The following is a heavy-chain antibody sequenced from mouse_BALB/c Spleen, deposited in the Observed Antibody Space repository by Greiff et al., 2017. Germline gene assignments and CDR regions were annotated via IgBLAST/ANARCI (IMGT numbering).Heavy chain of an antibody. V-gene: IGHV5-17*02. J-gene: IGHJ2*01. D-gene: IGHD2-3*01. Sequence: EVKLVESGGGLVQPGGSRKLSCAASGFTFSSFGMHWVRQAPEKGLEWVAYISSGSSTIYYADTVKGRFTISRDNPKNTLFLQMTSLRSEDTAMYYCARSYDGYYVFFDYWGQGTTLTVSS. CDR3: ARSYDGYYVFFDY. CDR2: ISSGSSTI. CDR1: GFTFSSFG.